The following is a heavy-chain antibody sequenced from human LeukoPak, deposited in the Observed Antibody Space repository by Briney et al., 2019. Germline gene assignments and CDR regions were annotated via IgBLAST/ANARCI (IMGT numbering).Heavy chain of an antibody. CDR1: GYTFTSYY. CDR3: ARGSRTTVTYYYYGMDV. CDR2: INPNSGGT. D-gene: IGHD4-4*01. V-gene: IGHV1-2*02. J-gene: IGHJ6*02. Sequence: ASVKVSCKASGYTFTSYYMHWVRQAPGQGLEWMGWINPNSGGTNYAQKFQGRVTMTRDTSISTAYMELSRLRSDDTAVYYCARGSRTTVTYYYYGMDVWGQGTTVTVSS.